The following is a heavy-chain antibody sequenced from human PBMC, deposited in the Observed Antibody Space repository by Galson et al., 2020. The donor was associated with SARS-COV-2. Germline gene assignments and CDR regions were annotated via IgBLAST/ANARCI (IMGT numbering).Heavy chain of an antibody. Sequence: SQTLSLTCAVYGGSFSGYYWSWIRQPPGKGLEWIGEINHSGSTNYNPSLKSRVTISVDTSKNQFSLKLSSVTAADTAVYYCARSPAWFGGTRFDYWGQGTLVTVSS. V-gene: IGHV4-34*01. D-gene: IGHD3-10*01. J-gene: IGHJ4*02. CDR2: INHSGST. CDR1: GGSFSGYY. CDR3: ARSPAWFGGTRFDY.